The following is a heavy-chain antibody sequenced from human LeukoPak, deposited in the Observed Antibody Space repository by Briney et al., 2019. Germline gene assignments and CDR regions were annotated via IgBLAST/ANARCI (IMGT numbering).Heavy chain of an antibody. CDR2: ISYDGSNK. V-gene: IGHV3-30*03. Sequence: GRPLRLSCAASGFTFSSYGMHWVRQAPGKGLEWVAVISYDGSNKYYADSVKGRFTISRDNAKNSLYLQMNSLRAEDTAVYYCARAPNMRKGTKVEHRFDYWGQGTLVTVSS. CDR3: ARAPNMRKGTKVEHRFDY. J-gene: IGHJ4*02. D-gene: IGHD1/OR15-1a*01. CDR1: GFTFSSYG.